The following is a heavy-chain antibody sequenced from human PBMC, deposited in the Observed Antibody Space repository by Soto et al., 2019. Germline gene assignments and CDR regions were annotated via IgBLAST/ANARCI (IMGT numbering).Heavy chain of an antibody. CDR1: GGSISSSSYY. CDR2: IYYSGST. J-gene: IGHJ4*02. Sequence: SETLSLTCTVSGGSISSSSYYWGWIRQPPGKGLEWIGSIYYSGSTYYNPSLKSRVTISVDTSKDQFSLKLSSVTAADTAVYYCARLQNGRGYDYIWGSYRFFDYWGQGTLVTVSS. D-gene: IGHD3-16*02. CDR3: ARLQNGRGYDYIWGSYRFFDY. V-gene: IGHV4-39*01.